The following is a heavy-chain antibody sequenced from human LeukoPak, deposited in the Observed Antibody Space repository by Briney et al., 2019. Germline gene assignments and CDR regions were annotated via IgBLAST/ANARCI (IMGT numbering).Heavy chain of an antibody. CDR2: ISASGDSA. CDR3: VISGSTDP. CDR1: GFTFSIYA. J-gene: IGHJ5*02. Sequence: GGSLRLSCAASGFTFSIYAMSWVRQAPGKGLEWVSGISASGDSAYYAGSVKGRFTFSRDNSKNTLYLQMNSLRVEDTAVYYCVISGSTDPWGQGTLVTVSS. D-gene: IGHD1-26*01. V-gene: IGHV3-23*01.